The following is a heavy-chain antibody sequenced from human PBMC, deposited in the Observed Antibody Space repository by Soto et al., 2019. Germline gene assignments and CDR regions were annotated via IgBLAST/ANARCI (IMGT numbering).Heavy chain of an antibody. V-gene: IGHV4-61*01. CDR3: AREPYGDYVAY. CDR1: GGSVSSGSYY. Sequence: PSETLSLTCTVSGGSVSSGSYYWSWIRQPPGKGLEWIGYIYYSGSTNYNPSLKSRVTISVDTSKNQFSLKLSSVTAADTAVYYCAREPYGDYVAYWGQGTLVTVSS. CDR2: IYYSGST. D-gene: IGHD4-17*01. J-gene: IGHJ4*02.